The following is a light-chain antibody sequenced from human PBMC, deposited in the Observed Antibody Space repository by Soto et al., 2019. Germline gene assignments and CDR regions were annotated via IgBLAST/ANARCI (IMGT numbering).Light chain of an antibody. CDR1: QSISNY. CDR3: QQSFSSSWT. Sequence: DIQMTQSPASLSASIGDRVIITCRASQSISNYLNWYQHKPGRAPKFLIYAASSLQSGVPSRFSGSGSGTDFTLTISSLQREDFATYFCQQSFSSSWTFGQGTKLDIK. V-gene: IGKV1-39*01. J-gene: IGKJ1*01. CDR2: AAS.